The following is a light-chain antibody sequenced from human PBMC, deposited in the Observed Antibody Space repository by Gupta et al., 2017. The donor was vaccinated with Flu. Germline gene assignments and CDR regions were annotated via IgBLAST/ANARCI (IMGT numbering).Light chain of an antibody. CDR3: AAGDDSMNGRV. Sequence: QSVLTQPPSASGTPGQRVTISCSGSSSNIGSNTVNWYQQLPGTAPKLLIYSNNQRHSGVPARFSGSKSGTSATLAISGLQAEDEADYYCAAGDDSMNGRVFGGGTKLTVL. J-gene: IGLJ3*02. V-gene: IGLV1-44*01. CDR1: SSNIGSNT. CDR2: SNN.